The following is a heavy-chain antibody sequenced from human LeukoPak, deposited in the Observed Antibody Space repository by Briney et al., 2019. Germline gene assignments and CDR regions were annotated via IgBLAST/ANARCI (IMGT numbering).Heavy chain of an antibody. Sequence: ASVKVSCKASGYTFTSYGISWVRQAPGRGLEWMGWINPNSGGTNYAQKFQGRVTMTRDTSISTAYMELSRLRFDDTAVYYCARNKEGKSLDYWGQGTLVTVSS. CDR3: ARNKEGKSLDY. CDR2: INPNSGGT. J-gene: IGHJ4*02. CDR1: GYTFTSYG. V-gene: IGHV1-2*02.